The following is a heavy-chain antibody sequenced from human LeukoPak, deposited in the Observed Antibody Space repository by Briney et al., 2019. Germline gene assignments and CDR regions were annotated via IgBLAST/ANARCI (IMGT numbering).Heavy chain of an antibody. CDR2: ITPSGGST. D-gene: IGHD6-6*01. V-gene: IGHV1-46*01. CDR1: GYTFTSFY. J-gene: IGHJ4*02. Sequence: ASVTVSCKASGYTFTSFYMHWVRQAPGQGLEWMGIITPSGGSTSHAQKFQGRVTMTRDTSTSTVYMELSSLRSEDTAVYYCARKGSSSCFDYWGQGTLVTVSS. CDR3: ARKGSSSCFDY.